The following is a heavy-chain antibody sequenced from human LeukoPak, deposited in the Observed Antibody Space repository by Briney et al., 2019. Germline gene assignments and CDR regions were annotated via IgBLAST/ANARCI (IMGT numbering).Heavy chain of an antibody. D-gene: IGHD4-17*01. CDR3: AKDLGGDYGDYYYYGMDV. CDR1: GFTFSSHW. CDR2: ISYDGSNK. Sequence: GGSLRLSCAASGFTFSSHWMHWVRQAPGKGLEWVAVISYDGSNKYYADSVKGRFTISRDNSKNTLYLQMNSLRAEDTAVYYCAKDLGGDYGDYYYYGMDVWGQGTTVTVSS. J-gene: IGHJ6*02. V-gene: IGHV3-30*18.